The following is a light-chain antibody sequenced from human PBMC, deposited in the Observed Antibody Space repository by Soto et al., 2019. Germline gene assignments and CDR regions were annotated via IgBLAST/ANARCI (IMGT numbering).Light chain of an antibody. CDR1: QSISTW. CDR2: DSS. Sequence: DIQMTQSPSTLSASVGDSVTVTCRASQSISTWLAWYQQKPGRAPKLLIYDSSSLESGVPSRFSGSGSGTDFTLTISGLQPDDFATYYCQQYHTFSIAFGQGTRREIK. V-gene: IGKV1-5*01. CDR3: QQYHTFSIA. J-gene: IGKJ5*01.